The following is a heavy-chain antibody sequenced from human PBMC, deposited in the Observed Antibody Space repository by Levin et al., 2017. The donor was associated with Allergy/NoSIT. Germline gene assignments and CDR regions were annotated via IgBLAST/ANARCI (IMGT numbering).Heavy chain of an antibody. CDR2: IIPIFGTA. Sequence: ASVKVSCKASGGTFSSYAISWVRQAPGQGLEWMGGIIPIFGTANYAQKFQGRVTITADESTSTAYMELSSLRSEDTAVYYCARVVVVPAAMPSLGITIFGVVNYYYYGMDVWGQGTTVTVSS. CDR3: ARVVVVPAAMPSLGITIFGVVNYYYYGMDV. V-gene: IGHV1-69*13. CDR1: GGTFSSYA. D-gene: IGHD2-2*01. J-gene: IGHJ6*02.